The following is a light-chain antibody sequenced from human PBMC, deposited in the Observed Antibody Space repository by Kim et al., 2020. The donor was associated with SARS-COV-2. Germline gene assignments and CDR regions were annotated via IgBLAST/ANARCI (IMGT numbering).Light chain of an antibody. Sequence: QSALTQPASVSGSPGQSITISCTGTSSDVGGYKYVSWLQQYPGKAPKLMIYEVNKRPSGISNRFSGSKSGNTASLTISGLQAEDEADYYCSSYTSSSTWMFGGGTKLTVL. CDR2: EVN. V-gene: IGLV2-14*01. J-gene: IGLJ3*02. CDR1: SSDVGGYKY. CDR3: SSYTSSSTWM.